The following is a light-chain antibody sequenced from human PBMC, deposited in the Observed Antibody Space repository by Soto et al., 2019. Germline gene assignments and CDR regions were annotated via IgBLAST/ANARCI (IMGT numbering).Light chain of an antibody. CDR1: QGISNW. CDR2: GAY. V-gene: IGKV1-12*01. CDR3: QQTNTFFPLT. J-gene: IGKJ4*01. Sequence: DIQMTQSPSSVSASVGDRVTITCRASQGISNWLAWYQQQPGRAPKLLIYGAYTLQTGVPSRFSGGGSGTHFTLIISSLQPEDFATYYCQQTNTFFPLTSGGGTRVEIK.